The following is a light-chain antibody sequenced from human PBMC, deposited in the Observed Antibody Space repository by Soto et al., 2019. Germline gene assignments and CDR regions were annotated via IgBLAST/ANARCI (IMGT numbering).Light chain of an antibody. J-gene: IGKJ1*01. Sequence: DIQMTQSPSTLSASVGDRVTITCRASQSVNSWLAWYQQKPGKAPKLLIYQSSTLESGVPPRFSGSGSGTEFTLTISSLQPGDFATYYCQQYNTYSRTFGQGTKVDIK. CDR2: QSS. V-gene: IGKV1-5*03. CDR1: QSVNSW. CDR3: QQYNTYSRT.